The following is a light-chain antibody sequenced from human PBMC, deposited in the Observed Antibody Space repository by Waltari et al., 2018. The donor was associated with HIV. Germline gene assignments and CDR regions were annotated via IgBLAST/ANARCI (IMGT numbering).Light chain of an antibody. V-gene: IGLV7-43*01. Sequence: QTVVTQEPSLTVSPGGTVTLTCTFSAGAVTSRHYPTWFQQTPGQAPRALMYSTSSRQSWTPARFSASLLGGKAARTLSGVQPEDEAEYYCLLYYGGAWVFGGGTKLTVL. CDR3: LLYYGGAWV. CDR2: STS. CDR1: AGAVTSRHY. J-gene: IGLJ3*02.